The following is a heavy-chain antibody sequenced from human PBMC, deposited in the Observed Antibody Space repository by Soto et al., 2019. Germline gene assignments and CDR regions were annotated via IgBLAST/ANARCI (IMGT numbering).Heavy chain of an antibody. D-gene: IGHD6-13*01. J-gene: IGHJ4*02. V-gene: IGHV4-31*03. Sequence: QVQLQESGPGLVKPSQTLSLTCTVSGGSISSSGFYWSWIRQHPGKGLEWIGYSYYSGSTYYNPSXXXRXXISVDTSKNQFSLKLSSVTAADTAVYYCAGSAAGTWVYFDFWGQGTLVTVSS. CDR3: AGSAAGTWVYFDF. CDR2: SYYSGST. CDR1: GGSISSSGFY.